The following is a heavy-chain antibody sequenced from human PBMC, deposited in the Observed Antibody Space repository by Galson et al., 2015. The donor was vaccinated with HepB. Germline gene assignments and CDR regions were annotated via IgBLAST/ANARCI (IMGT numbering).Heavy chain of an antibody. J-gene: IGHJ5*02. D-gene: IGHD3-10*01. Sequence: SLRLSCAASGFTFGDYYMSWIRQAPGKGLEWISHISGGGDTVHYADSVKGRFTISRDNAKNSMSLQMSSLTAEDTAVYYCARDYYGSGSYARFDPWGQGTLVAVSS. V-gene: IGHV3-11*01. CDR1: GFTFGDYY. CDR2: ISGGGDTV. CDR3: ARDYYGSGSYARFDP.